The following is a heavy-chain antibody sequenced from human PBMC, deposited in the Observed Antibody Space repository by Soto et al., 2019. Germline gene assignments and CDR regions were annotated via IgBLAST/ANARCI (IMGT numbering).Heavy chain of an antibody. V-gene: IGHV4-30-2*01. D-gene: IGHD6-6*01. J-gene: IGHJ5*02. CDR1: GGSISSGGYS. Sequence: PSETLSLTCAVSGGSISSGGYSWSWIRQPPGKGLEWIGYVYHSGSTYYNPSLKSRVTISVDRSKNQFSLKLSSVTAADTAVYYCARAIAARPMFWFDPWGQGTLVTVSS. CDR2: VYHSGST. CDR3: ARAIAARPMFWFDP.